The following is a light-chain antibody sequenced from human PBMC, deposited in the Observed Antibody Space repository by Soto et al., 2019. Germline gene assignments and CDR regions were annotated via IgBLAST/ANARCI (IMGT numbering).Light chain of an antibody. Sequence: VLTQSPATLPLSPGDRATLSCRASQNVGTYLAWYQQKPGQVPRLLIYDASNRATGIPARFSGSGSGTDFILTISSLEPEDFAVYDCQQRFNWPRTFGGGTKVESK. CDR1: QNVGTY. V-gene: IGKV3-11*01. J-gene: IGKJ4*01. CDR2: DAS. CDR3: QQRFNWPRT.